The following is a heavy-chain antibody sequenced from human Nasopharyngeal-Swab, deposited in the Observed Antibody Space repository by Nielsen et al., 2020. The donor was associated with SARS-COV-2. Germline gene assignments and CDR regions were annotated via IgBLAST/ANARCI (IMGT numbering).Heavy chain of an antibody. CDR2: INHSGNT. CDR1: GGSFTSYY. D-gene: IGHD2-2*01. J-gene: IGHJ6*03. CDR3: ARGLSGVVPAPILGLGPFYSYYYMDV. Sequence: SETLSLTCVVYGGSFTSYYWGWIRQPPGKGLEWLVEINHSGNTHYNPSLKSRVTMSVDTSKNQFSLGLSSVTAADTAVYYCARGLSGVVPAPILGLGPFYSYYYMDVWGKGTTVTVSS. V-gene: IGHV4-34*01.